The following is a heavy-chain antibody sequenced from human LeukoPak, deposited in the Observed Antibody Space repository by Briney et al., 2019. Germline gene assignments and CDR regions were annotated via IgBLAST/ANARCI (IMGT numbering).Heavy chain of an antibody. Sequence: SETLSLTCTVSGGSISSYYWSWIRQPPGKGLEWIGYIYYSGSTNYNPSLKSRVTISVDTSKNQFSLKLSSVTAADTAVYYCARERDDYYYYGMDVWGQGTTVPVSS. J-gene: IGHJ6*02. V-gene: IGHV4-59*01. CDR2: IYYSGST. CDR1: GGSISSYY. CDR3: ARERDDYYYYGMDV.